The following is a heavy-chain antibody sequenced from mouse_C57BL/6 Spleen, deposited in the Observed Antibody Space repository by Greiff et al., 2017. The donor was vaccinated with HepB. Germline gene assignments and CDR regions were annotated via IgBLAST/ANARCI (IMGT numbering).Heavy chain of an antibody. J-gene: IGHJ2*01. CDR1: GYTFTDYY. V-gene: IGHV1-26*01. D-gene: IGHD2-5*01. CDR2: INPNNGGT. Sequence: VQLQQSGPELVKPGASVKISCKASGYTFTDYYMNWVKQSHGKSLEWIGDINPNNGGTSYNQKFKGKATLTVDKSSSTAYMELRSLTSEDSAVYYCARGNSNAYWGQGTTLTVSS. CDR3: ARGNSNAY.